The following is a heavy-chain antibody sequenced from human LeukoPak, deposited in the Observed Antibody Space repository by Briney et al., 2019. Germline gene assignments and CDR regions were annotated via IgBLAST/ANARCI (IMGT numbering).Heavy chain of an antibody. CDR3: ARGSCSGGSCYSGFDYFDY. CDR1: GGSISNYY. J-gene: IGHJ4*02. CDR2: IYYSGST. Sequence: SEALSLTCTVSGGSISNYYWSWIRQPPGKGLEWIGYIYYSGSTNYNPSLKSRVTISVDTSKNQFSLKLSSVTAADTAVYYCARGSCSGGSCYSGFDYFDYWGQGTLVTVSS. D-gene: IGHD2-15*01. V-gene: IGHV4-59*01.